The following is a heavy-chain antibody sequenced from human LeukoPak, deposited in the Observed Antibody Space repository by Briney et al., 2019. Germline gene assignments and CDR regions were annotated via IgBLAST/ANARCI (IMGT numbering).Heavy chain of an antibody. CDR2: ISSSSSYI. D-gene: IGHD6-19*01. CDR1: GFNFDNYN. CDR3: ARYTSGWFDY. J-gene: IGHJ5*01. V-gene: IGHV3-21*01. Sequence: PGGSLRLSCAASGFNFDNYNMNWVRQAQGEGLEWVSSISSSSSYIYDADSVKGRFTISRDNAKNLLYLQMNSLRAEDTAVYYCARYTSGWFDYWGQGTLVTVSS.